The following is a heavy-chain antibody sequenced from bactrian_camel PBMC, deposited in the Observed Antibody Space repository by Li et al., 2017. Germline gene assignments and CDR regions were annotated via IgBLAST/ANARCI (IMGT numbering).Heavy chain of an antibody. V-gene: IGHV3S1*01. CDR2: ITENGGIQ. J-gene: IGHJ4*01. CDR1: RATFRSKW. Sequence: VQLVESGGGLVQTGGSLTLSCAASRATFRSKWMYWVCQAQGKGLEWLSTITENGGIQVYADSVKGRFTISRDNAKNTLYLQMNGLKPEDTAMYYCAAGFSKFSYWGQGTQVTVS. CDR3: AAGFSKFSY.